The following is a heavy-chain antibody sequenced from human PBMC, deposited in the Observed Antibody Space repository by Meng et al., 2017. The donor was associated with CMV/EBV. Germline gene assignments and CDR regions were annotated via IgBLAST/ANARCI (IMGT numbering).Heavy chain of an antibody. J-gene: IGHJ4*02. V-gene: IGHV4-59*01. D-gene: IGHD1-26*01. Sequence: GSLRLSCTVSGGSISSYYWSWIQQPPGKGLEWIGYIYYSGSTNYNPSLKSRVTISVDTSKNQFSLKLSSVTAADTAVYYCARALSGELLDYWGQGTLVTVSS. CDR1: GGSISSYY. CDR3: ARALSGELLDY. CDR2: IYYSGST.